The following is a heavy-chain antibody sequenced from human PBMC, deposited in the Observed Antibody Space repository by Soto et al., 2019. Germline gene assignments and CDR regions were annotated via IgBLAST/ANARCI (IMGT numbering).Heavy chain of an antibody. CDR2: IIPIFGTA. V-gene: IGHV1-69*13. Sequence: ASVKVSCKASGGTFSSYAISWVRQAPGQGLEWMGGIIPIFGTANYAQKFQGRVTITADESTSTAYMELSSLRSEDTAVYYCAGGEDIVVVPAAIRFGNSFDPWGQGTLVTVSS. D-gene: IGHD2-2*02. J-gene: IGHJ5*02. CDR1: GGTFSSYA. CDR3: AGGEDIVVVPAAIRFGNSFDP.